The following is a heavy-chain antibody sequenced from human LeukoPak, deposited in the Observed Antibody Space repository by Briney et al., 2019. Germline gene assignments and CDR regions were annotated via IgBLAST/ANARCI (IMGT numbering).Heavy chain of an antibody. D-gene: IGHD5-12*01. CDR1: GFTFSNYA. Sequence: PGGSLKLSCAASGFTFSNYAMNWVRQAPGKGLEWVSGISGSGANTYYADSVKGRFTISRDNSKNTLYLQMNSLRAEDTAVYYCAKATVATIRAGQGVCAHWGQGTLVTVSS. CDR3: AKATVATIRAGQGVCAH. V-gene: IGHV3-23*01. CDR2: ISGSGANT. J-gene: IGHJ4*02.